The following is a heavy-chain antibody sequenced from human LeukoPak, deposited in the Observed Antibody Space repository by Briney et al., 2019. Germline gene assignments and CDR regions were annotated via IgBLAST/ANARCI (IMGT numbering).Heavy chain of an antibody. CDR2: INHSGST. CDR3: ARERYFDWFHIGGFDY. V-gene: IGHV4-34*01. J-gene: IGHJ4*02. Sequence: SETLSLTCAVYGGSFSGYYWSWIRQPPGKGLEWIGEINHSGSTNYNPSLKSRVTISVDTPKNQFSLKLSSVTAADTAVYYCARERYFDWFHIGGFDYWGQGTLVTVSS. D-gene: IGHD3-9*01. CDR1: GGSFSGYY.